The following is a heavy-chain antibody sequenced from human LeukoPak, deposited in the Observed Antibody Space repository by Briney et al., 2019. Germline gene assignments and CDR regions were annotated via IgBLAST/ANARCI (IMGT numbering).Heavy chain of an antibody. CDR1: GGTFSSYA. D-gene: IGHD3-22*01. CDR2: IIPIFGTA. J-gene: IGHJ4*02. CDR3: ARDFRGYYDSSGYYGE. Sequence: ASVKVSCKASGGTFSSYAISWVRQAPGQGLEWMGGIIPIFGTANYAQKFQGRVTITADESTSTAYMELSSLRSEDTAVYYCARDFRGYYDSSGYYGEWGQGTLVTVSS. V-gene: IGHV1-69*13.